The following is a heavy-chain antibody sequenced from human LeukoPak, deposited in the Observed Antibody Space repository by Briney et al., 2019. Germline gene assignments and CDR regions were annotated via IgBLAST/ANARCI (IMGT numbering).Heavy chain of an antibody. Sequence: SSETLSLTCTVSGGSISDHYRGWIRQPPGKGLEWIGYFYNSGSSTYNPSLKSRVTISADTSKNQFSLKLNSVTAADTAVYYCTRGAGWLIDYWGQGTLVTVSS. J-gene: IGHJ4*02. CDR2: FYNSGSS. V-gene: IGHV4-59*11. D-gene: IGHD3-16*01. CDR1: GGSISDHY. CDR3: TRGAGWLIDY.